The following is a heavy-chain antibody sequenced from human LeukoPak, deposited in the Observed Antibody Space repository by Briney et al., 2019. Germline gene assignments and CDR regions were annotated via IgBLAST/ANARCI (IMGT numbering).Heavy chain of an antibody. CDR2: ISRNSNST. D-gene: IGHD3-3*01. V-gene: IGHV3-43*02. CDR1: GFIFDDSA. Sequence: GGSLRLSCAASGFIFDDSAMHWVRQGPGKGLEWVSLISRNSNSTRYADSVKGRFTISRDNNKKSLYLQMNSLTTEDTALYYCAKGGHDFWSGYSTWGQGTLVTVSS. J-gene: IGHJ5*02. CDR3: AKGGHDFWSGYST.